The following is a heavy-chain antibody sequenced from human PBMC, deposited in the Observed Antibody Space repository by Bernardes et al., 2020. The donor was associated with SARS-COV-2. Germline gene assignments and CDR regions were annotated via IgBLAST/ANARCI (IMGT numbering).Heavy chain of an antibody. J-gene: IGHJ5*02. CDR1: GFTFRNNW. CDR3: ARGAYMFGNDL. Sequence: GGSLRLSCAASGFTFRNNWMSWVRQAPGKGLEWVAKINTDGSEKCYVDSGRGRFTISRDNAENSLYLQLNSLRAEDTAVYYCARGAYMFGNDLWGQGTLVTVSS. CDR2: INTDGSEK. D-gene: IGHD3-3*02. V-gene: IGHV3-7*01.